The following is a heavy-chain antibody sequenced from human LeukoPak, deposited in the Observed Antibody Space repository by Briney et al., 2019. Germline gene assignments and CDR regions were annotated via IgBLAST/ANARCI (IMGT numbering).Heavy chain of an antibody. CDR3: AKGGGSSSYIDY. Sequence: PGRSLRLSCAASGFTFDDYAMHWVRQAPGKGLEWVSGISWNSGSIGYADSVKGRFTISRDNAKNSLYLQMNSLRAEDTALYYCAKGGGSSSYIDYWGQGTLVTVSS. J-gene: IGHJ4*02. CDR1: GFTFDDYA. D-gene: IGHD6-13*01. CDR2: ISWNSGSI. V-gene: IGHV3-9*01.